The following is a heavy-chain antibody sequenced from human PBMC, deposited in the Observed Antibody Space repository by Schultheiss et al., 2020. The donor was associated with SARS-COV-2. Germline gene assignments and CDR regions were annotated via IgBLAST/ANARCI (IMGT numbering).Heavy chain of an antibody. CDR3: ARVCYDYVWGSYRYTGYFDY. J-gene: IGHJ4*02. D-gene: IGHD3-16*02. CDR2: ISYDGSNK. V-gene: IGHV3-30*07. CDR1: GFTFRSYA. Sequence: GGSLRLSCAASGFTFRSYAMHWVRQAPGKGLEWVAVISYDGSNKYYADSVKGRFTISRDNSKNTMYLQMNSLRAEDTAVYYCARVCYDYVWGSYRYTGYFDYWGQGTLVTVSS.